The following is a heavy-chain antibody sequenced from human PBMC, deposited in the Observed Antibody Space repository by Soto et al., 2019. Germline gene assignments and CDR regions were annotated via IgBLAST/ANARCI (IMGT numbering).Heavy chain of an antibody. CDR1: GYTFTSYA. CDR3: AREYYDILTGSRRGMDV. V-gene: IGHV1-3*01. CDR2: INAGNGNT. Sequence: ASVKVSCKASGYTFTSYAMHWVRQAPGQRLEWMGWINAGNGNTKYSQKFQGRVTITRDTSASTAYMELSSLRSEDTAVYYCAREYYDILTGSRRGMDVWGQGTTVTVSS. D-gene: IGHD3-9*01. J-gene: IGHJ6*02.